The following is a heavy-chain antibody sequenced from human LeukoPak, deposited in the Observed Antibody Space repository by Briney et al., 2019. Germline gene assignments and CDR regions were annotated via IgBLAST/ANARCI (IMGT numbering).Heavy chain of an antibody. V-gene: IGHV4-4*07. CDR1: GDSINNYH. CDR3: ARCLTRTYYYYFMDV. CDR2: IFVGGST. D-gene: IGHD3-9*01. J-gene: IGHJ6*03. Sequence: SETLSLTCTVSGDSINNYHWSWIRQPAGKGLEWIGHIFVGGSTHYNPSLKSRVTMSVDSSKNQLSLKLNSVTAADTAVYYCARCLTRTYYYYFMDVWGKGTTVTVSS.